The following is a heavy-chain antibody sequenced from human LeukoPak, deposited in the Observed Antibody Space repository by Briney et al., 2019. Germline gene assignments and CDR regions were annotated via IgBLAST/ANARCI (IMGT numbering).Heavy chain of an antibody. V-gene: IGHV4-30-4*01. CDR2: LYYSGST. CDR1: GGSISSGDYY. CDR3: ARLDSSGYYPTYYFDY. J-gene: IGHJ4*02. D-gene: IGHD3-22*01. Sequence: SQTLPLTCSVSGGSISSGDYYWSWIRQPPGKGLEWIGYLYYSGSTYYNPSLKSRVTISVDTSKNQFSLRLSSVTAADTAVYYCARLDSSGYYPTYYFDYWGQGTLVTVSS.